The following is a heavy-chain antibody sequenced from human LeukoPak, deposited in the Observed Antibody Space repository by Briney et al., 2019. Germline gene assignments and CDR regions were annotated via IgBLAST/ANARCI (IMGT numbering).Heavy chain of an antibody. CDR2: IKGDGSST. CDR1: GFTFTTYW. D-gene: IGHD2-2*01. J-gene: IGHJ4*02. V-gene: IGHV3-74*01. CDR3: VREGLECSGSSCQRAAFDY. Sequence: GGSLRLSCAASGFTFTTYWMHWVRHVPGKGLVWDARIKGDGSSTRHADSMKGRFTISRDNAKNTLYLQMNSLRDEDTAVYYCVREGLECSGSSCQRAAFDYWGQGTLVTVSS.